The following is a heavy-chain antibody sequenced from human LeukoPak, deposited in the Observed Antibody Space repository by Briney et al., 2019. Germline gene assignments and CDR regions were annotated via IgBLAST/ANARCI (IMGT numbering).Heavy chain of an antibody. Sequence: GGSLRLSCAASGFTFSGYWMSWVRQAPGKGLEWVANIKPDGSDKAYVDSVKGRFTISRDNTKNSLYLQLSSLRAEDTAVYYCARAMTWGQGTLVSVSS. J-gene: IGHJ5*02. V-gene: IGHV3-7*01. CDR2: IKPDGSDK. CDR3: ARAMT. CDR1: GFTFSGYW.